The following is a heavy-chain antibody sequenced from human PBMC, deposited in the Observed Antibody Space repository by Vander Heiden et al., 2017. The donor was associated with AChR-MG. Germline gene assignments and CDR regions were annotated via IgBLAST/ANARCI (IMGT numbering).Heavy chain of an antibody. V-gene: IGHV1-69*01. CDR3: ARVALIGDTMDYFDY. D-gene: IGHD4-17*01. CDR1: GGTFSSDP. Sequence: QVQLVQPGAEVKKPGSSVQGYCKASGGTFSSDPISWVRQPPGQGLEWMGGIIPIFGTATYAQKFQGRVTITADESTSTAYMELRSLRSEDTAVYYCARVALIGDTMDYFDYWGQGNLVAVSS. CDR2: IIPIFGTA. J-gene: IGHJ4*02.